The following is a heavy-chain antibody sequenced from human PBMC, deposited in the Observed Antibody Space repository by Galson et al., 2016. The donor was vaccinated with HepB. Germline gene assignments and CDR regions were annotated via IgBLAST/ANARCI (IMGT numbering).Heavy chain of an antibody. D-gene: IGHD3-22*01. Sequence: QSGAEVKKPGESLRISCKGSGYSFTSYWISWVRQMPGKGLEWMGRIDPSDSYTNYSPSFQGHVTISADKSISTAYLQWSSLKASDTAMYYCARLPNNYYDSSGYRSDAFDIWGRGTMVTVSS. CDR2: IDPSDSYT. J-gene: IGHJ3*02. CDR1: GYSFTSYW. V-gene: IGHV5-10-1*01. CDR3: ARLPNNYYDSSGYRSDAFDI.